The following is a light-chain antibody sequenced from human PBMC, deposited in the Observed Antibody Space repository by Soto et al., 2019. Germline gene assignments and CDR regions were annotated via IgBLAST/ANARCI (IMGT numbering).Light chain of an antibody. CDR3: QQYSHLIT. CDR1: QDISNY. Sequence: IYMTQSPSSLVASVGHRVTVTCQASQDISNYLNWYQQKLGKAPKLLIYDASNLETGVPSRFSGSGSGTDFTFTISSLQPEDIATYYCQQYSHLITFGQGTRLEIK. CDR2: DAS. J-gene: IGKJ5*01. V-gene: IGKV1-33*01.